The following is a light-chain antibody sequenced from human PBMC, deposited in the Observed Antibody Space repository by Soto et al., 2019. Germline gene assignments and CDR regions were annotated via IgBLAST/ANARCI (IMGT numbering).Light chain of an antibody. J-gene: IGKJ1*01. V-gene: IGKV3-20*01. CDR3: QQYGGSPRT. CDR1: QSVSSSY. Sequence: EIVLTQSPGTLSLSPGERATLSCRASQSVSSSYLAWYQQKPGQTPRLLIYGASSRATGIPDRFSGSGSGTDFTLTISRLEPEDFAVYYCQQYGGSPRTFGQGTPVEI. CDR2: GAS.